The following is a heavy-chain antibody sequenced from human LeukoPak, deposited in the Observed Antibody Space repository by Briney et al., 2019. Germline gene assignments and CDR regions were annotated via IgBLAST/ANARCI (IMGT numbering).Heavy chain of an antibody. J-gene: IGHJ4*02. D-gene: IGHD1-26*01. Sequence: SETLSLTCGVYGGSFSGYYWNWIRQPPGMGLEWIGEINHRGGTGYNPSLKSRVTISVDTSKNQFSLKLSSVAAADTAVYYCARTSGSYYSFDYWGQGTLVTVSS. CDR2: INHRGGT. V-gene: IGHV4-34*01. CDR1: GGSFSGYY. CDR3: ARTSGSYYSFDY.